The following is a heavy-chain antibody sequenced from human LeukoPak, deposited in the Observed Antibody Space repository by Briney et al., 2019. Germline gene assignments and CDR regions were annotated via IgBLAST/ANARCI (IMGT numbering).Heavy chain of an antibody. Sequence: ASVKVSCKASGYTFTCYYMHWVRQAPGQGLEWMGWINPNSGDTNYAQNFQGRVTMTRDTSINTAYMELSSPRSDDTAVYYCARIKWAAANDWGQGTLVTVSS. J-gene: IGHJ4*02. D-gene: IGHD6-13*01. CDR1: GYTFTCYY. CDR2: INPNSGDT. CDR3: ARIKWAAAND. V-gene: IGHV1-2*02.